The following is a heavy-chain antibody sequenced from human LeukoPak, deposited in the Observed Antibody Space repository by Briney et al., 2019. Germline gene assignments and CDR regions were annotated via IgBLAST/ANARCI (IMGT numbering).Heavy chain of an antibody. CDR3: ARGDNWNSYYYYYMDV. CDR2: ISSGSDTI. D-gene: IGHD1-7*01. J-gene: IGHJ6*03. CDR1: GFTFGSHA. Sequence: PGGSLRLSCEASGFTFGSHAMYWVRQAPGKGLEWVSYISSGSDTIYYADSVKGRFTISRDNAKNSLYLQMNSLRAEDTAVYYCARGDNWNSYYYYYMDVWGKGTTVTVSS. V-gene: IGHV3-48*04.